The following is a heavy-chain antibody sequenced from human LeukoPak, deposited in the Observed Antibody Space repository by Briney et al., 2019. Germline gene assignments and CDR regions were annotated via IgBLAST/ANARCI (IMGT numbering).Heavy chain of an antibody. V-gene: IGHV1-2*02. J-gene: IGHJ6*02. CDR1: GYTFSGYY. Sequence: ASVKVSCKASGYTFSGYYIHWMRQAPGQGLEWLGWTNPASGDTDYGQKFQGRVSMTTDTSIRTAYMELNRLTSDDTAVYYCARDYYGMDVWGQGTTVTVSS. CDR2: TNPASGDT. CDR3: ARDYYGMDV.